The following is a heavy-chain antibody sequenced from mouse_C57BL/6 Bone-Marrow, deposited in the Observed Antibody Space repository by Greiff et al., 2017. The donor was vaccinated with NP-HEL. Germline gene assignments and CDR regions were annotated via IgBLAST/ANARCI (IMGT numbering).Heavy chain of an antibody. CDR1: GYTFTGYW. V-gene: IGHV1-9*01. J-gene: IGHJ2*01. CDR3: ARSASYYYGSSWDFDY. D-gene: IGHD1-1*01. CDR2: FLPGSGST. Sequence: QVQLQQSGAELMKPGASVKLSCKATGYTFTGYWIEWVKQRPGHGLEWIGEFLPGSGSTNYNEKFKGKATFTADTSSNTAYMKLSSLTTEDSAIYYCARSASYYYGSSWDFDYWGQGTTLTVSS.